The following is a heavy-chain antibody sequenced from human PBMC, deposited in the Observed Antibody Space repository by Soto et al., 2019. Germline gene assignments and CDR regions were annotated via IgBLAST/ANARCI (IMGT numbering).Heavy chain of an antibody. V-gene: IGHV3-23*01. CDR2: ISGSGGST. J-gene: IGHJ5*02. CDR3: AKDIEMATDRGKQKNLFDP. CDR1: GFTFSSYA. D-gene: IGHD5-12*01. Sequence: GRSLRLSCAASGFTFSSYAMSWVRQAPGKVLEWVSAISGSGGSTYYADSGKGRFTISRDNSKNTLYLQMNSLRAEDTAVYYCAKDIEMATDRGKQKNLFDPWGQGTLVTVSS.